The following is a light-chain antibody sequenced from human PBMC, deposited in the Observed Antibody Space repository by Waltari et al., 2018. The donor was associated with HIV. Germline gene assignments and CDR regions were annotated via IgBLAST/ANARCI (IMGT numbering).Light chain of an antibody. CDR3: MQRIAFPVT. CDR2: SHS. V-gene: IGKV2-40*01. J-gene: IGKJ5*01. CDR1: QSLLDSGDEITY. Sequence: IVMTQSPNSLSVTPGEPASISCRSSQSLLDSGDEITYLVWFLQRPGQSPQLLIYSHSYRASGVPDRFSGGGSGTNFTLKINKMEAGDFGVYFCMQRIAFPVTFGQGTRLEIK.